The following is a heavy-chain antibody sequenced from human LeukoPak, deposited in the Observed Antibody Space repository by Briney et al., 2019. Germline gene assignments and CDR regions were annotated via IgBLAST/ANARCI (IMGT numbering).Heavy chain of an antibody. J-gene: IGHJ4*02. CDR1: GFTFSSYA. Sequence: GGSLRLSCAASGFTFSSYAMSWVRQAPGKGLEWVSDISGSGGRTYYADSAKGRFTISRGNSKNTLYLQMNSLRAEDTAVYYCAKDLRDTAMVEYYFDYWGQGTLVTVAS. D-gene: IGHD5-18*01. CDR2: ISGSGGRT. CDR3: AKDLRDTAMVEYYFDY. V-gene: IGHV3-23*01.